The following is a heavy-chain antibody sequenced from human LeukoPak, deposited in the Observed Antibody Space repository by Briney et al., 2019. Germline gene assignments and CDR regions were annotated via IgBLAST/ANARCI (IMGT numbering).Heavy chain of an antibody. CDR2: IYYSGST. Sequence: SETLSLTCSVSGGSISSSSYYWGWIRQPPGKGLEWIGSIYYSGSTYYNPSLKSRVTISVDTSKNQFSLKLSSVTAADTAVYYCGRGLEWFGNAFDIWGQGTMVTVSS. CDR3: GRGLEWFGNAFDI. V-gene: IGHV4-39*01. CDR1: GGSISSSSYY. D-gene: IGHD3-10*01. J-gene: IGHJ3*02.